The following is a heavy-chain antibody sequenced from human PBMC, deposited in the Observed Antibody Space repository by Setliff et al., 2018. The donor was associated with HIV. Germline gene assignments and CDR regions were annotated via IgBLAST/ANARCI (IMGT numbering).Heavy chain of an antibody. D-gene: IGHD1-1*01. J-gene: IGHJ4*02. Sequence: ASVKVSCKASGGTFSSYAISWVRQAPGQGLEWVGRISAFNGNINYAQKFQGRVTMTTDTSTGTAYMEFSSLRSDDTAVYYCARQLSNSLESWGQGTLVTVSS. CDR2: ISAFNGNI. CDR1: GGTFSSYA. V-gene: IGHV1-18*01. CDR3: ARQLSNSLES.